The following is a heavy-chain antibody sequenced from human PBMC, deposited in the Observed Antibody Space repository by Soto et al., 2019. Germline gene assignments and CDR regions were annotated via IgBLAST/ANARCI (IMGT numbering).Heavy chain of an antibody. CDR3: ARGIVLKYYFDY. V-gene: IGHV1-18*01. J-gene: IGHJ4*02. CDR2: ISAYNGNT. CDR1: GYTFTSYG. D-gene: IGHD2-8*01. Sequence: ASLEVSCKASGYTFTSYGISWVRQAPGQGLEWMGWISAYNGNTNYAQKLQGRVTMTTDTSTSTAYMELRSLRSDDTAVYYCARGIVLKYYFDYWGQGTLVTVSS.